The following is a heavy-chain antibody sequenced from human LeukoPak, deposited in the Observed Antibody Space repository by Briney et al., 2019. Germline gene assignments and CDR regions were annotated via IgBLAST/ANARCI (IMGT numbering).Heavy chain of an antibody. D-gene: IGHD5-12*01. Sequence: PGGSLRLSCAASGFTFSSYGMHWVRQAPGKGLEWVAFIRYDGSNKYYADSVKGRFTISRDNSKNTLYLQMNSMRAEDTAVYYCAKLLPSRGYSGYDTFDYWGQGTLVTVSS. CDR2: IRYDGSNK. CDR1: GFTFSSYG. V-gene: IGHV3-30*02. CDR3: AKLLPSRGYSGYDTFDY. J-gene: IGHJ4*02.